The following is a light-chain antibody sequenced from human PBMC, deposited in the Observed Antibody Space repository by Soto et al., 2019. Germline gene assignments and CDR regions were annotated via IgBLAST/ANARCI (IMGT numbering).Light chain of an antibody. Sequence: EIVMTQSPDTLSVSPGERATLSCRASQSVSSNLAWYQQKSGQTPRLLIYGASTRATDIPARFSGSGSGTEFTLTISSLQSEDFAVYYCQQNDNWPLTFGGGTKVEIK. CDR2: GAS. J-gene: IGKJ4*01. V-gene: IGKV3-15*01. CDR3: QQNDNWPLT. CDR1: QSVSSN.